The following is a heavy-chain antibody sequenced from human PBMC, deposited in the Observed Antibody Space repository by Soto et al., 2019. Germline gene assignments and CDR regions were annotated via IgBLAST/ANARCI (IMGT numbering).Heavy chain of an antibody. CDR3: AAPKCDFWSGYYNWFDP. J-gene: IGHJ5*02. D-gene: IGHD3-3*01. CDR2: IYYSGST. Sequence: SETLSLTCTVSGGSISSYYWSWIRQPPGKGLEWIGYIYYSGSTNYNPSLKSRVTISLDTSKNQFSLNLSSVTAADTAVYYCAAPKCDFWSGYYNWFDPWGQGTLVTVSS. V-gene: IGHV4-59*12. CDR1: GGSISSYY.